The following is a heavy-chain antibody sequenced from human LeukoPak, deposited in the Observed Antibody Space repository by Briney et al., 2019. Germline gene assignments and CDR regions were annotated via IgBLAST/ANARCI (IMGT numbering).Heavy chain of an antibody. V-gene: IGHV4-30-4*01. CDR2: IYYSGST. CDR1: GGSISSGDYY. Sequence: SETLSLTCTVSGGSISSGDYYWSWIRQPPGKGLEWIGYIYYSGSTYYNPSLKSRFTISVDTSKNQFSLKLSSVTAADTAVYYCAREARYFDWFPPFDAFDIWGQGTMVTVSS. J-gene: IGHJ3*02. D-gene: IGHD3-9*01. CDR3: AREARYFDWFPPFDAFDI.